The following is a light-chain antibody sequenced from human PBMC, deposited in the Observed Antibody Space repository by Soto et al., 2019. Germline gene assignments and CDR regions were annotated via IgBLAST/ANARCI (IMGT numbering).Light chain of an antibody. J-gene: IGLJ3*02. CDR3: GTWDSSLSAEV. CDR2: ENN. Sequence: QSVLTQPPSVSAAPGQKVTISCSGSSSNIGNNYVSWYQQLPGTAPKLLIYENNKRPSGIPDRFSGSKSGTSATLGITGLQTGDEAVYYCGTWDSSLSAEVFGGGTKLTVL. V-gene: IGLV1-51*02. CDR1: SSNIGNNY.